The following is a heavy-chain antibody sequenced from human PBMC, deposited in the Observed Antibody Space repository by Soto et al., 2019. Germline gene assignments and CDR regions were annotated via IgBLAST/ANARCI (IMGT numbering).Heavy chain of an antibody. CDR1: GYSLSPYY. Sequence: QVHLVQSGAEVKKPGASVKVYCKASGYSLSPYYMHWVRQAPGQWLEWMAIINPDGVITKNAQEFQGRVTVTRDTSTSTVYMELSRLTSEDTATYYCATYCGGDTCPPEPWKWGQGTMVTVSS. D-gene: IGHD2-21*01. CDR3: ATYCGGDTCPPEPWK. J-gene: IGHJ3*01. CDR2: INPDGVIT. V-gene: IGHV1-46*03.